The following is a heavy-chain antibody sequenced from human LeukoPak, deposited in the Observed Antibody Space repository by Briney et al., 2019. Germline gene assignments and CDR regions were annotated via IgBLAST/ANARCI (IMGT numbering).Heavy chain of an antibody. V-gene: IGHV3-7*01. D-gene: IGHD1-26*01. CDR1: GFTFSSYW. J-gene: IGHJ4*02. CDR3: ARVQWELRGVGSYFEY. CDR2: IKQDESEK. Sequence: GGSLRLSCVVSGFTFSSYWMSGVRQAPGKGLEWVANIKQDESEKYYVDSVKGRFTMSRDNAKNSLYLQMNSLSAEDTAVYYCARVQWELRGVGSYFEYWGQGALVTVSS.